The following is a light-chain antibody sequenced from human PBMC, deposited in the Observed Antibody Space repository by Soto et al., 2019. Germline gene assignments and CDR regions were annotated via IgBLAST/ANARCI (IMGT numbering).Light chain of an antibody. CDR1: SSDIGGSLY. CDR2: DVS. J-gene: IGLJ2*01. V-gene: IGLV2-14*03. CDR3: SSYTSSSTRV. Sequence: QSALTQPASVSGSPGQSITFSCTGTSSDIGGSLYVSWYQQHPGEAPKLIIYDVSHRPSGVSDRFSGSKSGNTASLTISGLQAEDEAVYYCSSYTSSSTRVFGGGTKLTGL.